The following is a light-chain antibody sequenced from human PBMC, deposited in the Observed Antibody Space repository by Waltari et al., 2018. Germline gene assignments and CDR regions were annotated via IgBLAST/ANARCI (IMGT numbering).Light chain of an antibody. CDR1: QSVLYSANNKNY. Sequence: DIVMTQSPDSLAVSLGERATINCKSSQSVLYSANNKNYLTWYQQKPGQPPKLLISWASTRESGVPDRFSGSGSGTDFTLTISGMQAEDVAVYYCQQYSITPFTFGPGTKVDIK. V-gene: IGKV4-1*01. J-gene: IGKJ3*01. CDR2: WAS. CDR3: QQYSITPFT.